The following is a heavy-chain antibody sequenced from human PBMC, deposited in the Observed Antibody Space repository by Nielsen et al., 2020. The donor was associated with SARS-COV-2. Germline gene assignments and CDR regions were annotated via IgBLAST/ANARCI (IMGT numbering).Heavy chain of an antibody. CDR2: IWYDGSNK. CDR1: GFTFSSYG. J-gene: IGHJ6*02. Sequence: GESLKISCAASGFTFSSYGMNWVRQAPGKGLEWVAVIWYDGSNKYYADSVKGRFTISRDNSKNTLYLQMNSLRAEDTAVYYCARDRGKQWLVLDGMDVWGQGTTVTVSS. D-gene: IGHD6-19*01. CDR3: ARDRGKQWLVLDGMDV. V-gene: IGHV3-33*01.